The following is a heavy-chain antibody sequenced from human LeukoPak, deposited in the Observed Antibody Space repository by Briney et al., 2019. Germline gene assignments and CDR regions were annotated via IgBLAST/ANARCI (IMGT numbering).Heavy chain of an antibody. J-gene: IGHJ4*02. V-gene: IGHV1-69*04. CDR3: THVDTAMGTPLG. CDR1: GGTFSSYA. D-gene: IGHD5-18*01. Sequence: GSSVKVSCKASGGTFSSYAISWVRQAPGQGLEWMGRIIPILGIANYAQKFQGRVTITADKSTSTAYMELSSLRSEDTAVYYCTHVDTAMGTPLGWGQGTLVTVSS. CDR2: IIPILGIA.